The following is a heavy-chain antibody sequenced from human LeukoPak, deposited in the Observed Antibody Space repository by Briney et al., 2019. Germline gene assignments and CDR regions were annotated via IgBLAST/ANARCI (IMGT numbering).Heavy chain of an antibody. Sequence: GGSLRLSCAASGFTFSNYAMTWVRQAPGKGLEWVSSISGSAAATYYADSVKGRVTISRDDSTNTLYLQMNRLRADDTAVYYCAKESDSAFDYLGEGPLVTVSS. J-gene: IGHJ4*02. CDR3: AKESDSAFDY. CDR1: GFTFSNYA. V-gene: IGHV3-23*01. CDR2: ISGSAAAT. D-gene: IGHD1-26*01.